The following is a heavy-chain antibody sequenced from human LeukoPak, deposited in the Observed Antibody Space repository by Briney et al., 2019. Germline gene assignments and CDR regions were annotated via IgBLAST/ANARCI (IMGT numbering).Heavy chain of an antibody. CDR2: IYFSGST. V-gene: IGHV4-4*07. D-gene: IGHD3-16*02. CDR3: ARETYLIGWYFDL. J-gene: IGHJ2*01. Sequence: SETLSLTGTVSGGTISSHYWSWIRQPAGKGLEWIGRIYFSGSTMYNPSLKSRVTMSVDTSKNQFSLKLNSVAAADTAVYYCARETYLIGWYFDLWGRGTLVTVSS. CDR1: GGTISSHY.